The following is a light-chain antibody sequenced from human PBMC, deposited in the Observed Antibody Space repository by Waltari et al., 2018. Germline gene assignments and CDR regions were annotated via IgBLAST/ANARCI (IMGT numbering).Light chain of an antibody. V-gene: IGKV3-15*01. Sequence: EIVMTQSPATLSVSPGDTASLSCRASQSVSSNLAWYQEKPGQAPRLLIYGAYTRATGTPARFRGSGSGTELTLTISSLQSEDFAVYYCQQYNNWPPYTFGQGTKLEIK. CDR1: QSVSSN. J-gene: IGKJ2*01. CDR2: GAY. CDR3: QQYNNWPPYT.